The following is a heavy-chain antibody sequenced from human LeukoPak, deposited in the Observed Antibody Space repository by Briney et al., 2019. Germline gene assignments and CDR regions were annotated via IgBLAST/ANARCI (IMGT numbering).Heavy chain of an antibody. D-gene: IGHD2-2*01. V-gene: IGHV3-21*01. Sequence: GGSLRLSCAASGFTFSSYTMNWVRQAPGKGLEWVSSISSSSTYIYYADSVKGRFTISRDNAKNSLYLQMNSLRAEYTAVYYCARDSSSVVVPATDYWGQGTLVTVSS. J-gene: IGHJ4*02. CDR3: ARDSSSVVVPATDY. CDR1: GFTFSSYT. CDR2: ISSSSTYI.